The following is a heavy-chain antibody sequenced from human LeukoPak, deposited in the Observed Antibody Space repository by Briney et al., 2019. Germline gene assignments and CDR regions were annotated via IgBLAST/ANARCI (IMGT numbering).Heavy chain of an antibody. CDR2: IYYSGST. D-gene: IGHD6-6*01. CDR1: GGSISSYY. Sequence: PSETLSLTCTVSGGSISSYYWSWIRQPPGKGLEWIGYIYYSGSTNYNPSLKSRVTISVDTSKNQFSLKLSSVTAADTAVYYCARVSRAARKGYFDLWGRGTLVTVSS. V-gene: IGHV4-59*12. CDR3: ARVSRAARKGYFDL. J-gene: IGHJ2*01.